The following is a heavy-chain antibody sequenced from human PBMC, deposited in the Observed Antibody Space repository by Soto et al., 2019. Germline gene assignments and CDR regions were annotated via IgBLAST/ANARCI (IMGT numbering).Heavy chain of an antibody. Sequence: EGQLVESGGGLVQPGGSLRLSCAASGFTFSGYWMCWVRQAPGKGLEWVANIKQDGSDIHYLDSVKGRFTISRDNAKDSLYLQMNSLRAEDTAVYYCVREDYYGSGSLFWGQGTLVTVSS. V-gene: IGHV3-7*04. J-gene: IGHJ4*02. D-gene: IGHD3-10*01. CDR1: GFTFSGYW. CDR3: VREDYYGSGSLF. CDR2: IKQDGSDI.